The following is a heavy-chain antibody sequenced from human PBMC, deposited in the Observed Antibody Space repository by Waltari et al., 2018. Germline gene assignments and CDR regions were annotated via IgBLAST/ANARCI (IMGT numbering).Heavy chain of an antibody. CDR1: GGSVSSGDYY. Sequence: QVQLQESGPGLVKPSETLSLTCTVSGGSVSSGDYYWNWIRQPPGKGLEWIGYIYNPGSTNYNPSLKSRLTISRDTSKNQFSLQLSSVTVADTAVYYCARLSSGLDYWGRGSLVTVSS. D-gene: IGHD6-19*01. CDR2: IYNPGST. V-gene: IGHV4-61*08. J-gene: IGHJ4*02. CDR3: ARLSSGLDY.